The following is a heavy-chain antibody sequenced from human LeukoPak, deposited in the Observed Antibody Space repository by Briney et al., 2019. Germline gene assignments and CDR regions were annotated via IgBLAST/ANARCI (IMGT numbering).Heavy chain of an antibody. CDR2: IYYSGNT. V-gene: IGHV4-59*12. Sequence: SETLSLTCTVSGDSISLYFWSWIRQPPGKGLEWIGYIYYSGNTNYNPSLKSRVTISVDTSKNQFPLNLSSVTAADTAVYYCARTSGGSDYLGVFDYWGQGTVVTVSS. CDR3: ARTSGGSDYLGVFDY. CDR1: GDSISLYF. D-gene: IGHD2-21*01. J-gene: IGHJ4*02.